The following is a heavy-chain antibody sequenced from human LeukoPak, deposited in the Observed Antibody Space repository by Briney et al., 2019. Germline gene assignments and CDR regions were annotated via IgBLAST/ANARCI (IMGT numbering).Heavy chain of an antibody. CDR2: IYYSGST. CDR3: ARHSGGLNP. J-gene: IGHJ5*02. CDR1: GASISSYY. V-gene: IGHV4-59*08. D-gene: IGHD5-12*01. Sequence: SETLSLTCTVSGASISSYYCSWIRQPPGKGLEGIGYIYYSGSTNYNPSLKSRVTISVDTSNNQFSLKLRSVTAADTAVYYCARHSGGLNPWGQGTLVTVSS.